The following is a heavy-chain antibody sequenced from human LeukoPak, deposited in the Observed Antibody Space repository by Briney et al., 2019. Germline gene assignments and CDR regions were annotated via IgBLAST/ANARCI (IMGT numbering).Heavy chain of an antibody. V-gene: IGHV4-4*07. J-gene: IGHJ4*02. CDR3: ARSISYCSGGSCYGEGGFDY. D-gene: IGHD2-15*01. CDR2: IYTSGST. CDR1: GGSISSYY. Sequence: PSETLSLTCTVSGGSISSYYWSWIRQPAGKGLEWIGRIYTSGSTNYNPSLKSRVTMSVDTSKNQFSLKLSSVTAADTAVYYCARSISYCSGGSCYGEGGFDYWGQGTLVTVSS.